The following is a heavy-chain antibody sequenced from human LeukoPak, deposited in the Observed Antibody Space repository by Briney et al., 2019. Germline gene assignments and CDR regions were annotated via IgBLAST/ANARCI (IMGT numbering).Heavy chain of an antibody. CDR1: GGSISSYY. V-gene: IGHV4-59*01. D-gene: IGHD6-6*01. CDR3: AGSSSPQIDY. CDR2: IYYSGST. J-gene: IGHJ4*02. Sequence: SETLSLTCTVSGGSISSYYWSWIRQPPGKGLEWIGYIYYSGSTNYNPSLKSRVTISVDTSKNQFSLKLSSVTAADTAVYYCAGSSSPQIDYWGQGTLVTVSS.